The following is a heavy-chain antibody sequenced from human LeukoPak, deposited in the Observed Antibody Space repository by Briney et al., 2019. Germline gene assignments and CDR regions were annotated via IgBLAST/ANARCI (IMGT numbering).Heavy chain of an antibody. Sequence: GALVKVSCKASGYTFTSYGISWVRQAPGQGLEWMGWISAYNGNTNYAQKLQGRVTMTTDTSTSTAYMELRSLRSDDTAVYYCARVESSGSYFYWYFDLWGRGTLVTVSS. CDR3: ARVESSGSYFYWYFDL. D-gene: IGHD1-26*01. V-gene: IGHV1-18*01. CDR2: ISAYNGNT. CDR1: GYTFTSYG. J-gene: IGHJ2*01.